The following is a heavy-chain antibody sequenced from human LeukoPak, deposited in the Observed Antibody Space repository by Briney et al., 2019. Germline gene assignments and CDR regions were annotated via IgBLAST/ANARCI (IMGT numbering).Heavy chain of an antibody. CDR1: GFTFSSYA. Sequence: GGSLRLSCAASGFTFSSYAMSWVRQAPGKGLEWLSAISGGGSIYYADSVKGRFTISRDNSKNALYLQMNSLRAEDTAVYYCARRPYDSTLHFDYWGQGTLVTVSS. J-gene: IGHJ4*02. CDR2: ISGGGSI. D-gene: IGHD5-12*01. V-gene: IGHV3-23*01. CDR3: ARRPYDSTLHFDY.